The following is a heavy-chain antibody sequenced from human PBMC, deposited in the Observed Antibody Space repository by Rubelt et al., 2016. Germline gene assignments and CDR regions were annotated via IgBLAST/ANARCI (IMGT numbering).Heavy chain of an antibody. CDR3: ATGTTVTTGLAY. J-gene: IGHJ4*02. V-gene: IGHV4-59*08. D-gene: IGHD4-17*01. CDR1: GGSISNYY. CDR2: IYYSGNV. Sequence: QLQLQESGPGLVKSSETLSLSCTVSGGSISNYYWSWIRQPPGDGLEWIGYIYYSGNVKYNPSLKSRVTISLDTSKNQFSLNLSAGTAADTAVYDCATGTTVTTGLAYWGQGTLVTVSS.